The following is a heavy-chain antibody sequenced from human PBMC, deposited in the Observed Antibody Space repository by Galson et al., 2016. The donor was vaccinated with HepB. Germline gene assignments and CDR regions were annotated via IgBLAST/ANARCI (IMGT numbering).Heavy chain of an antibody. V-gene: IGHV3-30*18. J-gene: IGHJ5*02. Sequence: SLRLSCAASGFTFNSYGMHWVRQAPGKGLEWVAVISYDGSNKWYADSVKGRFTISRDNSKNTVSLQMNSLRADDTALYYCAKRGVSALFDPWGQGTLVTVSS. CDR3: AKRGVSALFDP. D-gene: IGHD2-2*01. CDR1: GFTFNSYG. CDR2: ISYDGSNK.